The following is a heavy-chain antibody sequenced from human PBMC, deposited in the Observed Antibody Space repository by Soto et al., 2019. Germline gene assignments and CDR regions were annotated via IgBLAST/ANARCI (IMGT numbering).Heavy chain of an antibody. Sequence: GASVKVSCKASGYTFTSYGISWVRQAPGQGLEWMGWISAYNGNTNYAQKLQGRVTMTTDTSTSTAYMELRSLRSDDTAVYYCARTPYYYDSSGYYYENDYWGQGTLVTVSS. CDR1: GYTFTSYG. CDR2: ISAYNGNT. CDR3: ARTPYYYDSSGYYYENDY. J-gene: IGHJ4*02. V-gene: IGHV1-18*01. D-gene: IGHD3-22*01.